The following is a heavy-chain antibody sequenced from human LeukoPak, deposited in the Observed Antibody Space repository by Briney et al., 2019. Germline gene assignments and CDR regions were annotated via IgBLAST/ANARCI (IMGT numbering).Heavy chain of an antibody. D-gene: IGHD2-2*01. J-gene: IGHJ5*02. CDR1: GFPFSNYA. V-gene: IGHV3-23*01. CDR2: IFGNGGPT. CDR3: ARDLRYCSSNSCLTTWFDP. Sequence: GGSLRLSCAASGFPFSNYAMGWVRQAPGKGLEWVSSIFGNGGPTYYADSVRGRFTISRDNSKNTLYLQMNSLRVEDTAVYYCARDLRYCSSNSCLTTWFDPWGQGTLVTVSS.